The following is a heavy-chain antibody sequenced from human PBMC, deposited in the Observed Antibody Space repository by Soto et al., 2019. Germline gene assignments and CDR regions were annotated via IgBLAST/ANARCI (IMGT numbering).Heavy chain of an antibody. D-gene: IGHD1-26*01. V-gene: IGHV1-69*05. CDR2: ISPIFGTA. CDR3: ARARVGAEQNWFGL. Sequence: SWAAPERTCGTNSFSWVGEEPGQGLEWMEGISPIFGTANYAQKFQGRVTITRDTSTSTVYMELSSLRSEDTAVFYCARARVGAEQNWFGLRGQVNLVT. J-gene: IGHJ5*02. CDR1: ERTCGTNS.